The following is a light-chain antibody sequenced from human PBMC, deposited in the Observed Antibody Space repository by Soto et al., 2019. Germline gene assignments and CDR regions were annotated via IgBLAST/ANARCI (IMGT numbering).Light chain of an antibody. J-gene: IGKJ1*01. V-gene: IGKV1-39*01. CDR2: AAS. Sequence: DIQMTQSPSSLSASVGDRVTITCRSSQSISSYLNWYQQKPGKAPKLLIYAASSFQSGVPSRFSGSGSGTDFTLTISSLQPEDFATYYCQQSYSTLGTFGQGTKVDIK. CDR1: QSISSY. CDR3: QQSYSTLGT.